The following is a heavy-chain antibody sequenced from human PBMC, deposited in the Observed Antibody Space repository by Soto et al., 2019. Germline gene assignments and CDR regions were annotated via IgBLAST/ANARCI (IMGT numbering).Heavy chain of an antibody. V-gene: IGHV3-33*01. CDR3: ARDLEGATLDY. J-gene: IGHJ4*02. CDR1: GFTFSSYG. Sequence: GGSLRLSCAASGFTFSSYGMHWVRQAPGKGLEWVAVIWYDGSSKYYADSVKGRFTISRDNSKNTLYLQMNSLRAEDTAVYYCARDLEGATLDYWGQGTLVTVSS. CDR2: IWYDGSSK. D-gene: IGHD3-16*01.